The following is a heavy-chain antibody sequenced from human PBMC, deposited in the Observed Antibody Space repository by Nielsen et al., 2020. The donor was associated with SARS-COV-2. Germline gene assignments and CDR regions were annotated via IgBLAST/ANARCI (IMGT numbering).Heavy chain of an antibody. Sequence: WVRQAPGQGLEWVGGIIPIYATAHYAQKFQGRVTITVDESTSTVYMELSSLRSEDTAVYYCARNEPSSGTLDYWGQGTLVTVSS. CDR2: IIPIYATA. CDR3: ARNEPSSGTLDY. J-gene: IGHJ4*02. V-gene: IGHV1-69*01. D-gene: IGHD3-10*01.